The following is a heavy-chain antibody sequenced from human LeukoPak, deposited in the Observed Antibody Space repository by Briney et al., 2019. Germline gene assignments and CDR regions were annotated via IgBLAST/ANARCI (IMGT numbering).Heavy chain of an antibody. D-gene: IGHD3-10*01. V-gene: IGHV3-53*01. CDR2: IYSGGST. CDR1: GFTVSSNY. Sequence: GGSLRLSCAASGFTVSSNYMSWVRQAPGKRLEWVSVIYSGGSTYYADSVKGRFTISRDNSKNTLYLQMNSLRAEDTAVYYCASFLWFGGLPGYWGQGTLVTVSS. CDR3: ASFLWFGGLPGY. J-gene: IGHJ4*02.